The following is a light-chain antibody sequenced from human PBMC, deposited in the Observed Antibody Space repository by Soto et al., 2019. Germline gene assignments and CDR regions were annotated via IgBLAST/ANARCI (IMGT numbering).Light chain of an antibody. J-gene: IGLJ1*01. CDR3: SSYAGSYRV. CDR2: EVN. Sequence: QSALTQPPSASGSPGQSVTISCTGTSSDIGGYHYVSWYQQHPGKAPKLMIYEVNKRPSGVPDRFSGSKSGNTASLTVSGLQAEDEAEYSCSSYAGSYRVFGTGTKLTVL. CDR1: SSDIGGYHY. V-gene: IGLV2-8*01.